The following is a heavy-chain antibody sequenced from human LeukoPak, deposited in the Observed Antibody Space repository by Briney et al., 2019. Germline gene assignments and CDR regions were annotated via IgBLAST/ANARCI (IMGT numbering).Heavy chain of an antibody. V-gene: IGHV3-21*01. CDR2: ITDVSTYI. Sequence: PGGSLRLSCAGSGLTFSLSSMNWVRQAPGKGLEWLASITDVSTYIYYADSVKGRFTVSRDNAKNSLYLEMSSLRAEDTAVYYCAKTETTTTPLRYNWFDPWGQGTLVTVSS. CDR3: AKTETTTTPLRYNWFDP. D-gene: IGHD5-24*01. J-gene: IGHJ5*02. CDR1: GLTFSLSS.